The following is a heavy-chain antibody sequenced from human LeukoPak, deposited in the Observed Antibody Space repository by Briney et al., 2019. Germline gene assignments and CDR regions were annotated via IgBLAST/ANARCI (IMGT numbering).Heavy chain of an antibody. J-gene: IGHJ3*02. CDR2: IIPIFGTA. D-gene: IGHD3-10*01. CDR3: ARDRHPSSGVRDIYGAFDI. V-gene: IGHV1-69*13. Sequence: ASVKVSCKASGGTFSSYAISWVRQAPGQGLEWMGGIIPIFGTANYAQKFQGRVTITADESTSTAYMELSSLRSEDTAVYYCARDRHPSSGVRDIYGAFDIWGQGTMVTVSS. CDR1: GGTFSSYA.